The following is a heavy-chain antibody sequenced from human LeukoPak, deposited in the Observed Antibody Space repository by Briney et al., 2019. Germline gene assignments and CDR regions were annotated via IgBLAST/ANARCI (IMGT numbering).Heavy chain of an antibody. CDR1: GYTFTSYG. V-gene: IGHV1-18*01. CDR2: ISPYNGNT. CDR3: AREHWGEINSDY. J-gene: IGHJ4*02. Sequence: ASVKVSCKASGYTFTSYGISWVRQAPGQGLEWMGWISPYNGNTNYAQKLQGRVTMTTDTSTSTAYMELRSLRSDDTAVYYCAREHWGEINSDYWGQGTLVTVSS. D-gene: IGHD3-16*01.